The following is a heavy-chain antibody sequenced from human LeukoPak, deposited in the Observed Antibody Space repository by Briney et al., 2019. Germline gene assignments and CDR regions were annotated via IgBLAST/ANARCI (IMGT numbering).Heavy chain of an antibody. CDR3: ARDLRGTIFGVVSNTFAFDI. Sequence: SGTLSLTCAVSGGSISSSNWWSWVRPPPGKGLEWIGEIYHSGSTNYNPSLKSRVTISVDKSKNQFSLKLSSVTAADTAVYYCARDLRGTIFGVVSNTFAFDIWGQGTMVTVSS. V-gene: IGHV4-4*02. CDR2: IYHSGST. D-gene: IGHD3-3*01. J-gene: IGHJ3*02. CDR1: GGSISSSNW.